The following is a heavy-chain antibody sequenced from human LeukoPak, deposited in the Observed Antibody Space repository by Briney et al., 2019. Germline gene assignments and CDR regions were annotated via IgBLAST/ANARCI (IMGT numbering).Heavy chain of an antibody. J-gene: IGHJ4*02. CDR2: ISSSSSTI. CDR1: GFTFSSYS. V-gene: IGHV3-48*04. Sequence: PGGSLRLSCAASGFTFSSYSMNWVRQAPGKGLEWVSFISSSSSTIYYADSVKGQFTISRDNAKNSLYLQMNSLRAEDTAVYYCARDRGGSYSAIDYWGQGTLVTVSS. CDR3: ARDRGGSYSAIDY. D-gene: IGHD1-26*01.